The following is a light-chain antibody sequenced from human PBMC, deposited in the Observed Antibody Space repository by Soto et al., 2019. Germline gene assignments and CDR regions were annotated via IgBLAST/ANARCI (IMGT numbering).Light chain of an antibody. CDR2: ETS. CDR3: LLSYPTNRV. CDR1: TGAVTSRHY. V-gene: IGLV7-46*01. J-gene: IGLJ2*01. Sequence: QAVVTQEPSLTVSPGETVTLTCASSTGAVTSRHYPYWFQQKPGQAPRTLIYETSTKQSWTPARFSGSLLGGKAVLTLSGAHPEDEAEYYCLLSYPTNRVFGAGTQLTVL.